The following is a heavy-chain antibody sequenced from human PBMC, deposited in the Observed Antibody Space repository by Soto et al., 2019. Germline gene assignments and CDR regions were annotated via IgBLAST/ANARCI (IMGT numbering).Heavy chain of an antibody. CDR3: ARDSSSSGYYYGMDV. J-gene: IGHJ6*02. V-gene: IGHV1-18*01. Sequence: QVHLVQSGAEVKKPGASAKVSCKASNETLTTYGISWVRQAPGQGLEWMGWVSGYSGHSSSAQEFQDRVIMTTDTATNTAYMELRSLTSDDSAVYFCARDSSSSGYYYGMDVRGQGTTVTVSS. CDR1: NETLTTYG. CDR2: VSGYSGHS. D-gene: IGHD6-6*01.